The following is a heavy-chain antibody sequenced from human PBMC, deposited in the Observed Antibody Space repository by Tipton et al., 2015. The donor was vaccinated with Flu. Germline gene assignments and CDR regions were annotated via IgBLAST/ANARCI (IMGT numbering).Heavy chain of an antibody. CDR3: AKVKFGWVES. CDR2: VYYTGYT. Sequence: TLSLTCTVSGGSISSSSHYWGWIRQPPGGGLEWVGSVYYTGYTYNNPSLQSRHAMSIDTSKNQFSLRLSSMTAADTAVYYCAKVKFGWVESWAQGTLVTVSS. V-gene: IGHV4-39*07. J-gene: IGHJ5*01. D-gene: IGHD3-16*01. CDR1: GGSISSSSHY.